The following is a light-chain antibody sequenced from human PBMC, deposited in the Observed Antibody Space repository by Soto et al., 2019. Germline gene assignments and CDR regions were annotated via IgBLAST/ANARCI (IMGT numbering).Light chain of an antibody. CDR3: QQRSNWLT. CDR2: GAS. Sequence: EIVLTQSPATLSVSPGERATLSCRASQSVSSNLAWYQQIPGRAPRLLIYGASRRAMHIPARFSGSGSGTDFTLTISSLEPEDFAVYYCQQRSNWLTFGGGTKVDIK. CDR1: QSVSSN. J-gene: IGKJ4*01. V-gene: IGKV3-11*01.